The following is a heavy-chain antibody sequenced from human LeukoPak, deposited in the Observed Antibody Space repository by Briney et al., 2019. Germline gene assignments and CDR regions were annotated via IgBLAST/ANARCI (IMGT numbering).Heavy chain of an antibody. Sequence: SVKVSCKASGGTFSSYAISWVRQAPGQGLEWMGGIIPILGTANSTQKFQDRVTITADISTNTAYMELSSLRSEDTAVYFCAGIPVFGVVLHQEPVWGKGTTVTVSS. D-gene: IGHD3-3*01. V-gene: IGHV1-69*10. J-gene: IGHJ6*04. CDR1: GGTFSSYA. CDR3: AGIPVFGVVLHQEPV. CDR2: IIPILGTA.